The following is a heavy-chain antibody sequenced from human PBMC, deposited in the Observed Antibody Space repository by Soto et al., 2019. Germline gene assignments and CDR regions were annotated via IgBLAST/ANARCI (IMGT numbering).Heavy chain of an antibody. Sequence: QVQLVESGGGVVQPGRSLRLSCAASGFTFSSYGMHWVRQAPGKGLEWVAVIWYDGSNKYYADSVKGRFTISRDNSKNTLYLKMHSLRAEDTAVYYCAREGGDITVVGDYWGQGTLVTVSS. D-gene: IGHD6-19*01. CDR1: GFTFSSYG. J-gene: IGHJ4*02. CDR2: IWYDGSNK. CDR3: AREGGDITVVGDY. V-gene: IGHV3-33*01.